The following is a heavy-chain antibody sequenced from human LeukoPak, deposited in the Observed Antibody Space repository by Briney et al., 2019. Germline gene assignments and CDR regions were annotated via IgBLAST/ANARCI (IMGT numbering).Heavy chain of an antibody. V-gene: IGHV3-74*01. Sequence: PGGSLRLSCASSGFTFRRYDMNWVRQAPGKGLVWVSRIANDGSDTTYADSVKGRFTISRDNAKNTVYLQMNSLRADDTAVYCARDSGHAILDSWGQGTLVAVSS. CDR1: GFTFRRYD. CDR2: IANDGSDT. J-gene: IGHJ4*02. CDR3: ARDSGHAILDS. D-gene: IGHD2-2*01.